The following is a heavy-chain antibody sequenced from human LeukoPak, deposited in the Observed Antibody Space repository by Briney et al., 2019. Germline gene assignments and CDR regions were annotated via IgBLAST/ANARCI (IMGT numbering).Heavy chain of an antibody. V-gene: IGHV3-23*01. CDR3: ARDLAFGDTDY. CDR1: GFTFINYS. J-gene: IGHJ4*02. CDR2: ISGSGGST. Sequence: GGSLRLSCTASGFTFINYSMNWVRQAPGKGLEWVSGISGSGGSTYYADSVKGRFTISRDNSKNTLYLQMNSLRAEDTAVYYCARDLAFGDTDYWGQGTLVTVSS. D-gene: IGHD4-17*01.